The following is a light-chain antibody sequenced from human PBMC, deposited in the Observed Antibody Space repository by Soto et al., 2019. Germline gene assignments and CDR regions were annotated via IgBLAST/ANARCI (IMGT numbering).Light chain of an antibody. V-gene: IGKV3-15*01. CDR1: QSVSSN. Sequence: ELVMTQSXANLSVSACEXXXXXXXASQSVSSNLAWYQQKXGKAPKLLIYGESXRATGITARLSGSGSGTEFTLNISSLQSEDFAVYYCQQYNKWPLTFGGGTKVDIK. J-gene: IGKJ4*01. CDR2: GES. CDR3: QQYNKWPLT.